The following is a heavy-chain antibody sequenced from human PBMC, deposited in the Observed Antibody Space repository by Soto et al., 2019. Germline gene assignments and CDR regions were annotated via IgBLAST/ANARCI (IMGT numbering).Heavy chain of an antibody. CDR3: AMQWEPPHAFDI. CDR1: GFTFSRYG. CDR2: ISYDGGNK. V-gene: IGHV3-30*03. D-gene: IGHD1-26*01. J-gene: IGHJ3*02. Sequence: PGGSLRLSCAGSGFTFSRYGMHWVRQAPGKGLEWVTTISYDGGNKYYADSVKGRFTISRDNSKNTVYLQINSLRPDDTAVYYCAMQWEPPHAFDIWGQGTLVTVSS.